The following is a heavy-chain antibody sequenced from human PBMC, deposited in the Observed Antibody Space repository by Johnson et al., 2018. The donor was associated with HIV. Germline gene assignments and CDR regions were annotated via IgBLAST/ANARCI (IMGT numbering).Heavy chain of an antibody. V-gene: IGHV3-33*01. CDR2: IWYDGTNK. Sequence: VQLVESGGGVVQPGRSLRLSCAASGFTFSSYGMHWVRQAPGKGLEWVALIWYDGTNKYYADSVQGRFTISRDNSKNTLYLQMNSLRAEDTAVYYCASVPMIVVLDGAFDIWGQGTMVTVSS. CDR3: ASVPMIVVLDGAFDI. CDR1: GFTFSSYG. D-gene: IGHD3-22*01. J-gene: IGHJ3*02.